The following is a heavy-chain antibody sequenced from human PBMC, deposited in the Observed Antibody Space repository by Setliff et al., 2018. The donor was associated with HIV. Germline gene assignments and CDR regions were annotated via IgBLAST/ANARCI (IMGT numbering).Heavy chain of an antibody. CDR3: ARGLVVVTDSDYDTNYYYYYYMDV. V-gene: IGHV4-31*03. J-gene: IGHJ6*03. CDR1: GGSISSGGCY. Sequence: SETLSLTCTVSGGSISSGGCYWSWIRQHPGKGLEWIGYIYYSGSTYYNPSLKSRVTISIDTSKNQFSLKLSSVTAADTAVYYCARGLVVVTDSDYDTNYYYYYYMDVWGKGTTVTVSS. D-gene: IGHD5-12*01. CDR2: IYYSGST.